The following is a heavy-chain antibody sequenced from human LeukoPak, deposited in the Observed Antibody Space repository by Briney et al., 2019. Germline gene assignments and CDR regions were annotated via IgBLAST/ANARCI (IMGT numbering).Heavy chain of an antibody. CDR2: IYHSGST. Sequence: SETLSLTCTVSGYSISSGYYWGWIRQPPGKGLEWIGSIYHSGSTYYNPSLKSRVTISVDTSKNQFSLKLSSVTAADTAVYYCARGHGDPQGIYYYYMDVWGKGTTVTVSS. D-gene: IGHD4-17*01. CDR3: ARGHGDPQGIYYYYMDV. J-gene: IGHJ6*03. CDR1: GYSISSGYY. V-gene: IGHV4-38-2*02.